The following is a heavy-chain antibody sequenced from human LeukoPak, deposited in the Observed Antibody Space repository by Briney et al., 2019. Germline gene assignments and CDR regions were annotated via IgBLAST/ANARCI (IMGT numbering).Heavy chain of an antibody. CDR1: GFSFTCYF. CDR2: IDPNSGGT. Sequence: GASVKVSCKASGFSFTCYFMHWVRQAPGQGPEWMGRIDPNSGGTNYALKFQGRVTMTRDTPITTAYMDLSRLRSDDTAVYYCARGPHDTAYYFDQWGQGTLVTVSS. J-gene: IGHJ4*02. CDR3: ARGPHDTAYYFDQ. D-gene: IGHD5-18*01. V-gene: IGHV1-2*06.